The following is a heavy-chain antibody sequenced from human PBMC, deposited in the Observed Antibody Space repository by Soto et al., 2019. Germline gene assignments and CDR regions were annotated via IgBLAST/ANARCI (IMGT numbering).Heavy chain of an antibody. D-gene: IGHD6-13*01. CDR2: INHSGST. CDR3: ARTAKARTTGAAGTRLVPFDY. J-gene: IGHJ4*02. V-gene: IGHV4-34*01. Sequence: SETLSLTCAVYGGSFSGYYWSWIRQPPGKGLEWIGEINHSGSTNYNPSLKSRVTISVDTSKNQFSLKLSSVTAADTAVYYCARTAKARTTGAAGTRLVPFDYWGQGTLVTVSS. CDR1: GGSFSGYY.